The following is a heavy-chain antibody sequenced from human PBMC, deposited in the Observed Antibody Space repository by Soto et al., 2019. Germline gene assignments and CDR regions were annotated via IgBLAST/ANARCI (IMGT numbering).Heavy chain of an antibody. V-gene: IGHV1-3*01. CDR3: VRECITIFGVVIYFDAFDI. CDR2: INAGNGNT. D-gene: IGHD3-3*01. J-gene: IGHJ3*02. Sequence: ASVKVSCKASGYTFTSYAMHWVRQAPGQRLEWMGWINAGNGNTKYSQKFQGRVTITRDTSASTAYMELSSLRSEDTAVFYCVRECITIFGVVIYFDAFDIWGQGTMVTVS. CDR1: GYTFTSYA.